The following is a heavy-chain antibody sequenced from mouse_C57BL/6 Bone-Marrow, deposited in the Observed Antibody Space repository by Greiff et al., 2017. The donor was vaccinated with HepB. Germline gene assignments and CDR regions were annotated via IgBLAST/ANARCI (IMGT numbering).Heavy chain of an antibody. CDR3: ASSTVVATWYFDV. Sequence: DVMLVESGGGLVQPGGSLSLSCAASGFTFTDYYMSWVRQPPGKALEWLGFIRNKANGYTTENSASVKGRFTISRDNSQSILYLQMNALRAEDSATYYGASSTVVATWYFDVWGTGTTVTVSS. V-gene: IGHV7-3*01. CDR1: GFTFTDYY. CDR2: IRNKANGYTT. J-gene: IGHJ1*03. D-gene: IGHD1-1*01.